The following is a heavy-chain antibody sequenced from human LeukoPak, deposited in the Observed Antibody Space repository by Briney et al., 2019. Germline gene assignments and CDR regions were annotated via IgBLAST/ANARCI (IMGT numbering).Heavy chain of an antibody. CDR1: RFSFSSYG. V-gene: IGHV3-48*04. CDR3: ARLPDPYYYYYMDV. J-gene: IGHJ6*03. CDR2: ISRSSGNI. Sequence: GGSLTLSCAASRFSFSSYGMNWVRQAPGQGLEWISYISRSSGNIHYADSVKGRFTISRDNAKHSLYLQMNSLRVEDTAVYYCARLPDPYYYYYMDVWGKGTTVTVSS.